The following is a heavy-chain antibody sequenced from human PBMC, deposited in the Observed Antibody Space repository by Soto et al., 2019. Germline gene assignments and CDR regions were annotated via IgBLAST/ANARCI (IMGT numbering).Heavy chain of an antibody. V-gene: IGHV4-39*01. CDR3: ARQGFTAPWGWFDT. J-gene: IGHJ5*02. Sequence: SETLSLTCTVSGGSISSSSTYYWGWIRQPPGKGLEWIGSIYYSGNTYYNPSLKSRVTISVDTSKNQFSLRLSSVTAADTAVFYCARQGFTAPWGWFDTWGQGTLVTVSS. CDR1: GGSISSSSTYY. CDR2: IYYSGNT. D-gene: IGHD5-18*01.